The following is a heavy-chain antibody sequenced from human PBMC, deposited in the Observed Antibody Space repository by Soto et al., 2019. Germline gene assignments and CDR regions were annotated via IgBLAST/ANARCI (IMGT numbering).Heavy chain of an antibody. CDR2: INPNSGGT. CDR1: GYTFTGYY. V-gene: IGHV1-2*02. J-gene: IGHJ6*02. D-gene: IGHD3-10*01. Sequence: ASVKVSCKASGYTFTGYYMHWVRQAPGQGLEWMGWINPNSGGTNYAQKFQGRVTMTRDTSISTAYMELSRLRSDDTAVYYCAAMVRGARPPHYYYYGMDVWGQGTTVTVSS. CDR3: AAMVRGARPPHYYYYGMDV.